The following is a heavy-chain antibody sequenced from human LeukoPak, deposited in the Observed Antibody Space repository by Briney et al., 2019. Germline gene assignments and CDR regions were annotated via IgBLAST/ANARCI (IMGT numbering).Heavy chain of an antibody. CDR3: ASYRYSSGWYVRAFDI. CDR1: GGSFSGYY. Sequence: TPSETLSLTCAVYGGSFSGYYWSWIRQPPGKGLEWIGEINHSGSTNYNPSLKSRVTISVATSKNQFSLKLSSVTAADTAVYYCASYRYSSGWYVRAFDIWGQGTMVTVSS. D-gene: IGHD6-19*01. V-gene: IGHV4-34*01. CDR2: INHSGST. J-gene: IGHJ3*02.